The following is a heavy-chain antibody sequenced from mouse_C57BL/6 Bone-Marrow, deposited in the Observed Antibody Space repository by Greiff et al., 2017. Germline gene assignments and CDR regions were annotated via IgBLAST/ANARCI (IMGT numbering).Heavy chain of an antibody. D-gene: IGHD1-1*01. J-gene: IGHJ3*01. Sequence: QVQLQQPGAELVMPGASVKLSCKASGYTFTSYWMHWVKQRPGQGLEWIGEIDPSDSYTNYNQKFKGKSTLTVDKSSSTAYMQLSSLTSEVSAVYYCARERDYYGSSFAWFAYWGQGTLVTVSA. CDR2: IDPSDSYT. CDR3: ARERDYYGSSFAWFAY. V-gene: IGHV1-69*01. CDR1: GYTFTSYW.